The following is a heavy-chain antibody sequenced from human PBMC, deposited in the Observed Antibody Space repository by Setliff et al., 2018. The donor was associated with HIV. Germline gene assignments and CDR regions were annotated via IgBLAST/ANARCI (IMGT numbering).Heavy chain of an antibody. CDR1: GGSITSSY. CDR2: IYTSGST. J-gene: IGHJ4*02. Sequence: SETLSLTCTVSGGSITSSYWSWIRQPAGKGLEWIGRIYTSGSTNYNPSLKSRVTMSIDTSKKQFSLKLASVTAADTAVYYCARQNSGYAPGPFDYWGQGILVTVSS. V-gene: IGHV4-4*07. CDR3: ARQNSGYAPGPFDY. D-gene: IGHD5-12*01.